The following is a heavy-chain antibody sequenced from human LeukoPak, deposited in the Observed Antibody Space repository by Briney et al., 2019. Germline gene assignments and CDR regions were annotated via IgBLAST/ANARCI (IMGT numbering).Heavy chain of an antibody. CDR2: IYYSGSA. Sequence: TSETLSLTCTVSGDSINNYYWSWIRQPPGKGVEWIGYIYYSGSANYNPSLKSRVTISVDTSKNQFSLKLSSVTAADTAVYYCARATDCSSTSCFYFDYWGQGTLVTVSS. CDR3: ARATDCSSTSCFYFDY. J-gene: IGHJ4*02. CDR1: GDSINNYY. V-gene: IGHV4-59*01. D-gene: IGHD2-2*01.